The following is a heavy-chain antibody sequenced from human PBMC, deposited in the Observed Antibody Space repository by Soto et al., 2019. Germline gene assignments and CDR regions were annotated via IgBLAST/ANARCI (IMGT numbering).Heavy chain of an antibody. J-gene: IGHJ6*02. Sequence: SETLSLTCTVSGGSISSGGYYWSWIRQHPGKGLEWIGYIYYSGSTYYNPSLKSRVTISVDTSKNQFSLKLSSVTAADTAVYYRARDRSSSNNHYYYYGMYVWGQGTTVTVSS. CDR3: ARDRSSSNNHYYYYGMYV. CDR1: GGSISSGGYY. V-gene: IGHV4-31*03. D-gene: IGHD6-6*01. CDR2: IYYSGST.